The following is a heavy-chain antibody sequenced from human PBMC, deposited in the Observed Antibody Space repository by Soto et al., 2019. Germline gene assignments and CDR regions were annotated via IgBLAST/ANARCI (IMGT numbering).Heavy chain of an antibody. V-gene: IGHV3-21*06. CDR2: ISSGGIYI. Sequence: EVQLAESGGGLVNPGGSLRLSCNFTFSMYSMNWVRQAPGMGLEWVASISSGGIYIKYADSVKGRFTITRDNAKNSVSLQMNSLKVEDTALYYCTRDQGGSYDSWFDPWGQGTQVIVSS. J-gene: IGHJ5*02. CDR1: TFSMYS. CDR3: TRDQGGSYDSWFDP. D-gene: IGHD1-26*01.